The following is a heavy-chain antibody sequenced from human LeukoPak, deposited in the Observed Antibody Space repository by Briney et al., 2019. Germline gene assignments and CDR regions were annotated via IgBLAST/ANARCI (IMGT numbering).Heavy chain of an antibody. J-gene: IGHJ4*02. CDR3: ARDPGGRELVFDY. CDR1: GGSISSGYW. V-gene: IGHV4-4*02. D-gene: IGHD1-1*01. Sequence: SETLSLTCAVSGGSISSGYWWSWVRQPPGKGLEWIGEIYHSGSTNHNPSLKSRLTISVDKSKKQFSLKLSSVTAADTAVYYCARDPGGRELVFDYWGQGTLVTVSS. CDR2: IYHSGST.